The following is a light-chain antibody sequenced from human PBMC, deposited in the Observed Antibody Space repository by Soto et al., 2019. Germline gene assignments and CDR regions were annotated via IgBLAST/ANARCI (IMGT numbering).Light chain of an antibody. CDR3: QQYGSSGT. V-gene: IGKV3-20*01. CDR2: GTS. CDR1: QSVSNNY. Sequence: IVLTQSPTTLSVSPGDRAPLSCRASQSVSNNYLAWYQQKPGQAPRLLIYGTSNRATGIPDRFSGSGSGTDFTLTISRLEPEDFAVYYCQQYGSSGTFGQGTKVDIK. J-gene: IGKJ1*01.